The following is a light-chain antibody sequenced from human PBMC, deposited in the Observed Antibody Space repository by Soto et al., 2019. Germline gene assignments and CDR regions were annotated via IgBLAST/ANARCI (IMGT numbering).Light chain of an antibody. V-gene: IGKV3-11*01. Sequence: EIVLTQSPATLSLSPGEIATISCRASESVSNYLAWYQHKPGQAPRLPIYDASNRATGIPARFSGSRSGTDFPLTISRLAPEDCALYDCQQRRNWPRTFGQGTKLEI. CDR1: ESVSNY. CDR2: DAS. CDR3: QQRRNWPRT. J-gene: IGKJ2*01.